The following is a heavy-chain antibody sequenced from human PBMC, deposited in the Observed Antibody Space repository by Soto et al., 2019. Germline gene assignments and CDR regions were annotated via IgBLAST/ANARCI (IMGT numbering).Heavy chain of an antibody. Sequence: EVQLVESGGAVVQPGGSLRLYCVASGLTFEDYTFHWVRQVPGQGLEWVSLVIWVGGSTYYADSVKGRFAISRDNSKTSLYLQMTSLRIEDSALSYCATDPGPGRLNYFESWGQGTLVTVSS. CDR2: VIWVGGST. J-gene: IGHJ4*02. CDR1: GLTFEDYT. V-gene: IGHV3-43*01. CDR3: ATDPGPGRLNYFES.